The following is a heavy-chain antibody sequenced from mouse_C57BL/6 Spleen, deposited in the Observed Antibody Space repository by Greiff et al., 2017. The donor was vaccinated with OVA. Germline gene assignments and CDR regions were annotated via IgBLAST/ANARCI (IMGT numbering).Heavy chain of an antibody. V-gene: IGHV1-9*01. J-gene: IGHJ2*01. CDR1: GYTFTGYW. CDR2: ILPGSGST. CDR3: ASPCTVVANYFDY. D-gene: IGHD1-1*01. Sequence: QVQLQQSGAELMKPGASVKLSCKATGYTFTGYWIEWVKQRPGHGLEWIGEILPGSGSTNYNEKFKGKATFTADTSSNTAYMQLSSLTTEDSAIYYCASPCTVVANYFDYWGQGTTLTVSS.